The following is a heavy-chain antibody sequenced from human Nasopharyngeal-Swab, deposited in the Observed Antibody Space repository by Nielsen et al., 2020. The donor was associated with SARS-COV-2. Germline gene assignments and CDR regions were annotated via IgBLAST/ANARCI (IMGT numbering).Heavy chain of an antibody. CDR1: GYSFTSYG. CDR2: ISAYSGDT. V-gene: IGHV1-18*04. J-gene: IGHJ4*02. D-gene: IGHD1-26*01. CDR3: ASVSPWRREPDY. Sequence: ASVKVSCKASGYSFTSYGISWVRQAPGQGLEWMGWISAYSGDTSYAQNLQDRVTMTTDTSTGTAYMELRNLRSDDTAVYYCASVSPWRREPDYWGQGTLVTVSS.